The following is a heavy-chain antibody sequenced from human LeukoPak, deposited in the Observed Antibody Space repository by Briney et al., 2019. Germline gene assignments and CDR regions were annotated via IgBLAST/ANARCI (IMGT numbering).Heavy chain of an antibody. J-gene: IGHJ4*02. D-gene: IGHD3-3*01. CDR1: GYTFTGYY. Sequence: GASVKVSCKASGYTFTGYYMHWVRQAPGQGLEWMGRINPNSGGTNYAQKFQGRVTMTRDTSISTAYMELSRLRSDDTAVYYCARTPTYYDFWSGYSYFDYWGQGTLVTVSS. CDR2: INPNSGGT. V-gene: IGHV1-2*06. CDR3: ARTPTYYDFWSGYSYFDY.